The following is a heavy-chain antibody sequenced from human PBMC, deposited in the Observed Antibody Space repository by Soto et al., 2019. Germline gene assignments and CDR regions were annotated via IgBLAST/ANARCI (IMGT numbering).Heavy chain of an antibody. V-gene: IGHV5-51*03. CDR1: GYSFTSYW. J-gene: IGHJ3*02. CDR3: ARSPDNWNYGGRAFDI. CDR2: IYPGDSDT. D-gene: IGHD1-7*01. Sequence: EVQLVQSGAEVKKPGESLKISCKGSGYSFTSYWIGWVRQMPGKGLEWMGIIYPGDSDTRYSPSFQGQVTISADKSISTAYLQWSSLKASDTAMYYCARSPDNWNYGGRAFDIWGQGTMVTVSS.